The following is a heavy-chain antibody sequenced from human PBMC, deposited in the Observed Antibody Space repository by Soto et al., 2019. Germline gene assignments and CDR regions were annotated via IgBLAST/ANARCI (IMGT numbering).Heavy chain of an antibody. J-gene: IGHJ6*02. CDR3: ATSPRYYYGMDV. Sequence: SQTLSLTCAISGYSVSSDSAAWNWIRQSPSRGLEWLGWTYYRSKWYNDYAVSVKSRITINPDTSKNQFSLQLNSVTPEDTAVYYCATSPRYYYGMDVWGQGTTVTVSS. V-gene: IGHV6-1*01. CDR1: GYSVSSDSAA. CDR2: TYYRSKWYN.